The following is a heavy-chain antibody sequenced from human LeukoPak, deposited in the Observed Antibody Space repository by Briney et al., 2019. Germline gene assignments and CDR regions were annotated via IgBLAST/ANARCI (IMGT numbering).Heavy chain of an antibody. J-gene: IGHJ5*02. V-gene: IGHV3-11*05. Sequence: NPGGSLRLSCAASGFTFSDYYMSYIRQAPGKGLEWVSYISTTSTYTDYADSVRGRFTISRDNAKNLLYLQMNSLRPEDTAVYYCARDWYCSISICYTDRNWFDPWGQGTLVTVSS. D-gene: IGHD2-2*02. CDR3: ARDWYCSISICYTDRNWFDP. CDR1: GFTFSDYY. CDR2: ISTTSTYT.